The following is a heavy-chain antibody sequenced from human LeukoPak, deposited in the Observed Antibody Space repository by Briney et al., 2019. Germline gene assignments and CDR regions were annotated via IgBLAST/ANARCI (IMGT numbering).Heavy chain of an antibody. Sequence: GGSLRLSCAASGFTFSSYWMSWVRQAPGKGLEWVANIKQDGSEKYYVDSVKGRFTISRDNAKNSLYLQMNSLRAEDTAVYYCARERGKLGYCSSTSCYGAFDIWGQGTMVTVS. D-gene: IGHD2-2*01. V-gene: IGHV3-7*01. J-gene: IGHJ3*02. CDR3: ARERGKLGYCSSTSCYGAFDI. CDR1: GFTFSSYW. CDR2: IKQDGSEK.